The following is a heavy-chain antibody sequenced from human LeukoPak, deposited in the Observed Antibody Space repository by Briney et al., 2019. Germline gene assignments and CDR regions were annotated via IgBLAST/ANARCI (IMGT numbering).Heavy chain of an antibody. CDR3: AKGGAVSSKSITMIRGTRRYYYYMDV. V-gene: IGHV3-48*03. CDR1: GFTFSSYE. D-gene: IGHD3-10*01. Sequence: GGSLRLSCAASGFTFSSYEMNWVRQAPGKGLEWVSYISSSGSTIYYADSVKGRFTISRDNAKNSLYLQMNRLRAEDTAVYYCAKGGAVSSKSITMIRGTRRYYYYMDVWGTGTTVTISS. CDR2: ISSSGSTI. J-gene: IGHJ6*03.